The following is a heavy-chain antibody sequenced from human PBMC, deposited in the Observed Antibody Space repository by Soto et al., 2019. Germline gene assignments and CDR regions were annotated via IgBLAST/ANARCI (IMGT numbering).Heavy chain of an antibody. Sequence: SVKVSRKSSGGTFSSHSINWVRQAPGQGLEWMGGIIPIFGPANFAKKFQGRVTITADESTTTAYMELSSLTSEDTAVYYCATGSFTSTGGRIGYHYNAMDVWGQGTTVTVSS. V-gene: IGHV1-69*13. D-gene: IGHD1-1*01. J-gene: IGHJ6*02. CDR3: ATGSFTSTGGRIGYHYNAMDV. CDR2: IIPIFGPA. CDR1: GGTFSSHS.